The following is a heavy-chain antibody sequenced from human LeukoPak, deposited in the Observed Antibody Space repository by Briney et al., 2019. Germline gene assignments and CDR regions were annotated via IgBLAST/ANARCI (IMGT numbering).Heavy chain of an antibody. CDR3: AVRKGVTVRGYFDY. J-gene: IGHJ4*02. CDR2: IHTTGST. CDR1: GGSISSYY. D-gene: IGHD4-17*01. V-gene: IGHV4-4*07. Sequence: SETLSLTCTVSGGSISSYYWSWIRQPAGKGLEWIGRIHTTGSTNYNPSLKSRVTISVDTSKNQFSLKLSSVTAADTAVYYCAVRKGVTVRGYFDYWGQGTLVTVSS.